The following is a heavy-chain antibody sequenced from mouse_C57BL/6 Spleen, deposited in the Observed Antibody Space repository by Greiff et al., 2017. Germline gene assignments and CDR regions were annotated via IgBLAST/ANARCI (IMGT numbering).Heavy chain of an antibody. Sequence: VQLQQSGPELVKPGASVKISCKASGYAFSSSWMNWVKQRPGKGLEWIGRIYPGDGDTNYNGKFKGKATLTADKSSSTAYMQLSSLTSEDSAVYFCAREEDGNYNFDDWGQGTTLTVSS. D-gene: IGHD2-1*01. CDR1: GYAFSSSW. J-gene: IGHJ2*01. CDR3: AREEDGNYNFDD. V-gene: IGHV1-82*01. CDR2: IYPGDGDT.